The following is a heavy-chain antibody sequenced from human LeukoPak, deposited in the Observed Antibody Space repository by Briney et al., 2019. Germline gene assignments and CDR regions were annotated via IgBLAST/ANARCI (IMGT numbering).Heavy chain of an antibody. D-gene: IGHD4-17*01. CDR2: ISYDGSNK. CDR3: ARDDLGHYGDYVGSGGY. V-gene: IGHV3-30*04. Sequence: GRSLRLSCAASGFTFSSYAMHWVRQAPGKGLEWVAVISYDGSNKYYADSVKGRFTISRDNSKNTLYLQMNSLRAEDTAVYYCARDDLGHYGDYVGSGGYWGQGTLVTVSS. J-gene: IGHJ4*02. CDR1: GFTFSSYA.